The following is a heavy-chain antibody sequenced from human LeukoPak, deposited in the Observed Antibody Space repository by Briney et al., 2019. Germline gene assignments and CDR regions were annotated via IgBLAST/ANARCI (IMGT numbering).Heavy chain of an antibody. CDR3: ARQEARGYLYEGLDY. CDR2: ISYNGGRK. Sequence: PGRSLRLSCVASGFSFNTYAIHWVRQAPGKGLEWVALISYNGGRKEYAESVKGRLTIDRDNSKNTVLLQMNSLRPDDTAIYSCARQEARGYLYEGLDYWGQGTLVTVSS. J-gene: IGHJ4*02. CDR1: GFSFNTYA. V-gene: IGHV3-30*03. D-gene: IGHD3-22*01.